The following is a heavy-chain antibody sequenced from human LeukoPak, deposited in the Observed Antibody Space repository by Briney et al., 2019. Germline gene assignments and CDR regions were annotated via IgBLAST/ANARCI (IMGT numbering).Heavy chain of an antibody. CDR2: INPNSGGT. Sequence: ASVKVSCKASGYTFNGFYLHWVRQAPGQGLEWMGWINPNSGGTNYAQKCQGRVTMTRDTSISTAYMELSRLRSDDTAVYYCARWMATVTTPDYWGQGTLVTVSS. V-gene: IGHV1-2*02. CDR3: ARWMATVTTPDY. D-gene: IGHD4-11*01. CDR1: GYTFNGFY. J-gene: IGHJ4*02.